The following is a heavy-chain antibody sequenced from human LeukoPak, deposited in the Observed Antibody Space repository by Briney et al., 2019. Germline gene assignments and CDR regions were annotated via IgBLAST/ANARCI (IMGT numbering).Heavy chain of an antibody. V-gene: IGHV3-23*01. CDR2: ISGSGGST. CDR1: GFTFSSYA. J-gene: IGHJ4*02. CDR3: AKGDDYVWGSYCVD. D-gene: IGHD3-16*01. Sequence: QPGGSLRLSCAASGFTFSSYAMSWVRQAPGKGLEWVSAISGSGGSTHYADSVKGRFTISRDNSKNTLYLQMNSLRAEDTAVYYCAKGDDYVWGSYCVDWGQGTLVTVSS.